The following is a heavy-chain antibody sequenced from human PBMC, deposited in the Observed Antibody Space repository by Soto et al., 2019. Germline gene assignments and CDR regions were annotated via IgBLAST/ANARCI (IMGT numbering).Heavy chain of an antibody. D-gene: IGHD3-22*01. CDR1: GGTFRGYA. CDR3: ARGYDVNSELDY. V-gene: IGHV1-69*06. Sequence: QVQLVQSGAEVKKPGSSVKVSCQASGGTFRGYAISWVRQAPGQGLEWLGGILPTSVTPNYAQKFQGRVTLTADKSTNTAFLELRSLRSADTAVYYCARGYDVNSELDYWGQGTLVTVSS. CDR2: ILPTSVTP. J-gene: IGHJ4*02.